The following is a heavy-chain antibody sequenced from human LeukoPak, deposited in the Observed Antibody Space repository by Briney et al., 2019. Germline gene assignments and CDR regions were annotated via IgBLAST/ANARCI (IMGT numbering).Heavy chain of an antibody. V-gene: IGHV3-48*01. CDR2: ISSSSSTT. CDR1: GFTFSSYE. J-gene: IGHJ4*02. D-gene: IGHD1-26*01. CDR3: ARDLYSGSYYDFDY. Sequence: GGSLRLSCAASGFTFSSYEMNWVRQAPGKGLEWVAYISSSSSTTHYADSVTGRFSISRDNAKSSLYLQMNSLRVEDTAVYYCARDLYSGSYYDFDYWGQGTLVTGSS.